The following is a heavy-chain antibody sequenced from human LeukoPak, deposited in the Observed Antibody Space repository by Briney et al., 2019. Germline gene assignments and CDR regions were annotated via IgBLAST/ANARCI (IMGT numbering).Heavy chain of an antibody. J-gene: IGHJ6*03. D-gene: IGHD2-15*01. CDR2: IYYSGST. Sequence: SETLSLTCTVSGGSISSSSYYWGWIRQPPGKGLEWIGSIYYSGSTYYNPSLKSRVTISVDTSKNQFSLKLSSVTAADTAVYYCAKDGQDIVVVVAATDLDYYYYMDVWGKGTTVTVSS. V-gene: IGHV4-39*07. CDR3: AKDGQDIVVVVAATDLDYYYYMDV. CDR1: GGSISSSSYY.